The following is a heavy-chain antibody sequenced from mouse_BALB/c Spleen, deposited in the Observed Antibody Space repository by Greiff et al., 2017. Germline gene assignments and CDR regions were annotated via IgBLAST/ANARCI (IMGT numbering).Heavy chain of an antibody. CDR2: ISSGGSYT. CDR1: GFTFSSYA. V-gene: IGHV5-9-4*01. J-gene: IGHJ4*01. Sequence: EVQLVESGGGLVKPGGSLKLSCAASGFTFSSYAMSWVRQSPEKRLEWVAEISSGGSYTYYPDTVTGRFTISRDNAKNTLYLEMSSLRSEDTAMYYCAREPFQVYAMDYWGQGTSVTVSS. CDR3: AREPFQVYAMDY.